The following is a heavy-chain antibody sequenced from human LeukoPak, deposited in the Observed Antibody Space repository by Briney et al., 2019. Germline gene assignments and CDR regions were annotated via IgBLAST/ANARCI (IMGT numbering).Heavy chain of an antibody. J-gene: IGHJ4*02. CDR3: ARTYPDCDY. CDR2: IHYSGST. CDR1: GGSISSSSYH. D-gene: IGHD2-21*02. V-gene: IGHV4-39*01. Sequence: SETLSLTCTVSGGSISSSSYHWGWIRQPPGKGLEWLGNIHYSGSTYYNPSLQSRVTLSVDTSKNQFSLKLTSVTATDTAVYYCARTYPDCDYWGQGTLVTVSS.